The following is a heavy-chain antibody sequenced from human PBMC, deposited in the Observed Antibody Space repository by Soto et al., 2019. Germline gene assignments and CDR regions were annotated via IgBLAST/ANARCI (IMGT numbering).Heavy chain of an antibody. Sequence: SVKVSCTASGGTSSRYAISWVRQAPGQGLEWMGGIIPIFGTANYAQKFQGRGTITADKSTSTAYMELSSLRSEDTAVYYCAREERLGYCSGGSCYHYYYYGIDVWGQGXTVTVYS. CDR1: GGTSSRYA. CDR3: AREERLGYCSGGSCYHYYYYGIDV. CDR2: IIPIFGTA. V-gene: IGHV1-69*06. J-gene: IGHJ6*02. D-gene: IGHD2-15*01.